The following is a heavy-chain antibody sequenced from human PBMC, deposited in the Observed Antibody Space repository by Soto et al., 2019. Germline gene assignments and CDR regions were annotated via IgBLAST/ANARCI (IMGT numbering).Heavy chain of an antibody. CDR2: VYYRGRS. D-gene: IGHD2-8*01. Sequence: PSETLSLTCTVSGGSVSNSNYYWGWIRQSPGKGPEWIGSVYYRGRSYSKSSVKCRVTISVDTSKNQFSLNLNSVTASDTAVYFCVSQRTSVLTQAYFDYWGPGALVTVSS. J-gene: IGHJ4*02. CDR1: GGSVSNSNYY. V-gene: IGHV4-39*01. CDR3: VSQRTSVLTQAYFDY.